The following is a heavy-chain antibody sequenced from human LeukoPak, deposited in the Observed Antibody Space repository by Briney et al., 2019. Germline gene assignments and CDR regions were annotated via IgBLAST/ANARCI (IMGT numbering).Heavy chain of an antibody. Sequence: ASVKVSCKASGYTFTSYGISWVRQAPGQGLEWMGWISAYNGNTNYAQKLQGRVTMTTDTSTSTAYMELRSLRSDDTAVYYCAVNFCSGYYPYYYGMDGWGQGTTVTVSS. CDR1: GYTFTSYG. CDR3: AVNFCSGYYPYYYGMDG. V-gene: IGHV1-18*01. D-gene: IGHD3-3*01. J-gene: IGHJ6*02. CDR2: ISAYNGNT.